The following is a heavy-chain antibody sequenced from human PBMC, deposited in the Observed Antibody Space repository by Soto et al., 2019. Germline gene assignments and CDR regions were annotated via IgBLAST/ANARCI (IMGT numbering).Heavy chain of an antibody. V-gene: IGHV4-34*01. Sequence: SGTLSPTLAVYGGAFRGFYWGWVRPPPGKGLEWIGEINHSGSTNYNPSLKSRVTISVDTSKNQFSLKLSSVTAADTAVYYCARGIIAVAGNWFDPWGQGTLVTVSS. J-gene: IGHJ5*02. CDR1: GGAFRGFY. CDR2: INHSGST. D-gene: IGHD6-19*01. CDR3: ARGIIAVAGNWFDP.